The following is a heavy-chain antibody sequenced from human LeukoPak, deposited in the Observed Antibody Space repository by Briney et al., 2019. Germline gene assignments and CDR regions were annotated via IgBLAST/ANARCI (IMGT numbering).Heavy chain of an antibody. CDR3: AIFWVFRVVDI. D-gene: IGHD3-3*01. CDR2: INPNRGGT. Sequence: GSSVNVSYKPSGYTFTRYYMHWVGQAPGQRLEWMGWINPNRGGTNYAQKLQGRVTMTSDTSISTAHMELSRTSCDHTAVYYCAIFWVFRVVDIWGEGTMVTVS. V-gene: IGHV1-2*02. CDR1: GYTFTRYY. J-gene: IGHJ3*02.